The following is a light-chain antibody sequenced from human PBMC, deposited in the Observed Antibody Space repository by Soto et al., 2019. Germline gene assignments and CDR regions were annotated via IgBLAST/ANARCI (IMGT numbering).Light chain of an antibody. V-gene: IGLV2-11*01. CDR1: SSDVGRYDY. CDR2: DVS. CDR3: CSFAGRYTYV. Sequence: QSVLTQPRSVSGSPGQSVTISCTGTSSDVGRYDYVSWYQQHPGKAPKLIIYDVSERPSGVPDRFSGSKFGNTASLTISGLQAEDEADYSCCSFAGRYTYVFGTGTKVTVL. J-gene: IGLJ1*01.